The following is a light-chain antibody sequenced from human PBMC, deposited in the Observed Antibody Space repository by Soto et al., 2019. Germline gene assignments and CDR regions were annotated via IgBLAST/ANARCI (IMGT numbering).Light chain of an antibody. V-gene: IGKV1-8*01. CDR2: AAS. CDR3: QQYYSYPRA. J-gene: IGKJ1*01. CDR1: QGISSY. Sequence: AIRMTRSPSSLSASTGDRVTISCRASQGISSYLAWYQKKPGKAPKLLIYAASTLQSGVPSRFSGSGSGTDFTLTISCLQSEDFATYYCQQYYSYPRAFGQGTKVEIK.